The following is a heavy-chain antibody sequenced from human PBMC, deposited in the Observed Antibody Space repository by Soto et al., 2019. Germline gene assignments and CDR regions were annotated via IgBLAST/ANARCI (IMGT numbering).Heavy chain of an antibody. J-gene: IGHJ6*03. CDR2: ISSSGSTI. CDR3: ARVKYGPEYYMDV. CDR1: GFTFSDYY. V-gene: IGHV3-11*01. Sequence: GGSLRLSCAASGFTFSDYYMSWIRQAPGKGLEWVSYISSSGSTIYYADSVKGRFTISRDNAKNSLYLQMNSLRAEDTTVYYCARVKYGPEYYMDVWGKGTTVTVSS. D-gene: IGHD3-10*01.